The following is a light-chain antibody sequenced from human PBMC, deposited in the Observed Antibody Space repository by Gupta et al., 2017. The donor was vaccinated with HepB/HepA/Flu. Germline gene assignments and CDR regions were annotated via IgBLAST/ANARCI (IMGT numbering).Light chain of an antibody. CDR1: QSVGSSY. CDR2: GAS. Sequence: EIVLTQSPGTLSLSPGDSATLSCRTSQSVGSSYLAWYQQKPGQAPRPLIYGASSRATGIPDRFSGSGSGTDFTLTISRLEPEDFAVYYCQQYGTSEVTFGGGTKVEIK. J-gene: IGKJ4*01. V-gene: IGKV3-20*01. CDR3: QQYGTSEVT.